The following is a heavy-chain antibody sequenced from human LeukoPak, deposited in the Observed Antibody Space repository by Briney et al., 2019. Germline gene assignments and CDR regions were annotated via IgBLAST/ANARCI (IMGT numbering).Heavy chain of an antibody. CDR2: IYYSGST. CDR3: ARDRLAAAGHWADY. CDR1: GGSISSYY. J-gene: IGHJ4*02. Sequence: SETLSLTCTVSGGSISSYYWSWIRQPPGKGLEWIGYIYYSGSTNYNPSLKSRVTISVDTSKNQFSLKLSSVTAADTAVYYCARDRLAAAGHWADYWGQGTLVTVSS. D-gene: IGHD6-13*01. V-gene: IGHV4-59*12.